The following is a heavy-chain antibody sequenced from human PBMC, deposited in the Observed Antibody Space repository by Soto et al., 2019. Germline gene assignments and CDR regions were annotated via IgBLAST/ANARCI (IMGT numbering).Heavy chain of an antibody. J-gene: IGHJ6*02. Sequence: PGGSLRLSCAASGFTFSSYAMHWVRQAPGKGLEWVAVISYDGSNKYYADSVKGRFTISRDNSKNTLYLQMSSLRAEDTAVYYCARVGPYDYTVYGMDVWGQGTTVTVSS. CDR3: ARVGPYDYTVYGMDV. CDR2: ISYDGSNK. CDR1: GFTFSSYA. V-gene: IGHV3-30-3*01. D-gene: IGHD4-4*01.